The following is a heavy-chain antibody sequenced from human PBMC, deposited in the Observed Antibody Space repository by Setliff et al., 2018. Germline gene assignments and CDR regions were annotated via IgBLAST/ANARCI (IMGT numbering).Heavy chain of an antibody. Sequence: SETLSLTCTVSGGSFSAYYWSWIRQPPGKGPEWIGEIDQSGRTNYMPSLKSRVTISVDTSKNQFSLRLSSVTAADTAVYYCRIWITILEVESWGQGTLVTVA. CDR2: IDQSGRT. CDR1: GGSFSAYY. J-gene: IGHJ5*02. CDR3: RIWITILEVES. V-gene: IGHV4-34*01. D-gene: IGHD3-10*01.